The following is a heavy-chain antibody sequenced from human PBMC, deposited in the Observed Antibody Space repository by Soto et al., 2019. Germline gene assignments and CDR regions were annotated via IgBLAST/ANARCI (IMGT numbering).Heavy chain of an antibody. CDR3: ATELMRDSSGTTNAAFDL. V-gene: IGHV3-30*03. CDR1: GFTFSSYG. CDR2: ILYDGGNK. Sequence: GGSLRLSCAASGFTFSSYGMHWVRQAPGKGLEWVAVILYDGGNKYYTDSVKGRFTTSRDNSKNTLYLQMNSLRAEDTAVYYCATELMRDSSGTTNAAFDLWGQGTMVTVSS. J-gene: IGHJ3*01. D-gene: IGHD3-22*01.